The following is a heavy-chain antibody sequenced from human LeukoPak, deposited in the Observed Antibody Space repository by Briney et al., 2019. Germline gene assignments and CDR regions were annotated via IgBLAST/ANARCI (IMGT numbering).Heavy chain of an antibody. CDR2: IYYSGST. CDR3: ARDDSSGRTVDY. CDR1: GGSISSSTYY. V-gene: IGHV4-39*07. Sequence: SETLSLTCTVSGGSISSSTYYWGWLRQPPGKGLEWIGSIYYSGSTYYNPSLKSRATISVDTSKNQFSLKLSSVPAADTAVYYCARDDSSGRTVDYWGQGTLVTVSS. J-gene: IGHJ4*02. D-gene: IGHD3-22*01.